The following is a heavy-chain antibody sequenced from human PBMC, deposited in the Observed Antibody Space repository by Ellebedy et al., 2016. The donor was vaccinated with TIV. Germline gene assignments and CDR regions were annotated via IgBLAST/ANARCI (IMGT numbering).Heavy chain of an antibody. CDR3: ARVPRFGDYYYGMDV. J-gene: IGHJ6*02. D-gene: IGHD3-10*01. Sequence: GESLKISCAASGFTFSSYAMHWVRQAPGKGLEWVAVISYDGSNKYYADSVKGRFTISRDNSKNTLYLQMHSLRAEDTAVYYCARVPRFGDYYYGMDVWGQGTTVTVSS. CDR2: ISYDGSNK. CDR1: GFTFSSYA. V-gene: IGHV3-30*01.